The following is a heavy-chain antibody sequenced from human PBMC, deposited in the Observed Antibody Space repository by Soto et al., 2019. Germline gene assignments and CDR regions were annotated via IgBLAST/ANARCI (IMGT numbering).Heavy chain of an antibody. J-gene: IGHJ4*02. CDR3: ARLGVATITVMFDY. V-gene: IGHV3-30-3*01. CDR2: ISYDGSNK. D-gene: IGHD5-12*01. CDR1: GFTFSSYA. Sequence: PGGSLRLSCAASGFTFSSYAMHWVRQAPGKGLEWVAVISYDGSNKYYADSVKGRFTISRDNAKNSLYLQMNSLRAEDTAVYYCARLGVATITVMFDYWGQGTLVTVSS.